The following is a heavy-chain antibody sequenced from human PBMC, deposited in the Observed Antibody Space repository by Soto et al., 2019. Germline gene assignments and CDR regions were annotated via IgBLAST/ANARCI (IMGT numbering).Heavy chain of an antibody. V-gene: IGHV3-23*01. CDR2: ISGSGGST. CDR1: GFTFSSYA. J-gene: IGHJ4*02. Sequence: PGGSLRLSCAASGFTFSSYAMSWVRQAPGKGLEWVSAISGSGGSTYYADSVKGRFTISRDNSKNTLYLQMNSLRAEDTAVYYCAKKALRGVIIYPPFDYWGQGTLVTVSS. CDR3: AKKALRGVIIYPPFDY. D-gene: IGHD3-10*01.